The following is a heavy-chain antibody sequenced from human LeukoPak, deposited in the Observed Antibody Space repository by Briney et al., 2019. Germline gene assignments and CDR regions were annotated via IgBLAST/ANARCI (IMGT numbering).Heavy chain of an antibody. V-gene: IGHV3-15*01. J-gene: IGHJ4*02. Sequence: GGSLRLSCAASGFTFSNAWMSWVRQAPGRGLEWVGRIKPKTDGETTEYAAPVKGRFSISRDDSKNMLYLQMNSLKTEDTAVYYCITPLPYSAQGGQGTLVTVSS. CDR1: GFTFSNAW. D-gene: IGHD2-21*01. CDR3: ITPLPYSAQ. CDR2: IKPKTDGETT.